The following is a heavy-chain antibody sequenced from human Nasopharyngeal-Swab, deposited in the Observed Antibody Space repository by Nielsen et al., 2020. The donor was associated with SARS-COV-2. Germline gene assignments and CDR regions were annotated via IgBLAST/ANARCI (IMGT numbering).Heavy chain of an antibody. Sequence: GESLKISCVASGFPFSPYGMNWVRQAPGKGLEWLSYIGTSSSTSYYADSVKGRFTISRDTAKNSLYLQMNSLRAEDTAVYYCTSGWFDPWGLGTLVTVSS. J-gene: IGHJ5*02. CDR2: IGTSSSTS. CDR3: TSGWFDP. CDR1: GFPFSPYG. V-gene: IGHV3-48*04.